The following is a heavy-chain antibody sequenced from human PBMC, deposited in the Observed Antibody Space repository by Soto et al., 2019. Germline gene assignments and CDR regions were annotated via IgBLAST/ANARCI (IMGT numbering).Heavy chain of an antibody. V-gene: IGHV1-69*13. Sequence: ASVKVSCKASGGTFSSYAISWVRQAPGQGLEWMGGIIPIFGTANYAQKFQGRVTITADESTSTAYMELSSLRSEDTAVYYCARDSSGYGDYTPLNIYYYGMDVWGQGTTVTVSS. D-gene: IGHD4-17*01. CDR3: ARDSSGYGDYTPLNIYYYGMDV. CDR1: GGTFSSYA. CDR2: IIPIFGTA. J-gene: IGHJ6*02.